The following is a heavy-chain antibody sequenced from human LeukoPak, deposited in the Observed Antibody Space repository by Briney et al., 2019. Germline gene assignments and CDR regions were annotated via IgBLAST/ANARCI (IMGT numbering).Heavy chain of an antibody. CDR1: GYTFTSHG. CDR3: ARATAGDVDY. Sequence: ASVKVSCKASGYTFTSHGISWVRQAPGQGLEWMGWISAYNGDTNYAQKLQGRVTMTTDTSTTTVYMELRSLRSDDTAMYFCARATAGDVDYWGQGTLVTVSS. J-gene: IGHJ4*02. CDR2: ISAYNGDT. V-gene: IGHV1-18*04. D-gene: IGHD3-16*01.